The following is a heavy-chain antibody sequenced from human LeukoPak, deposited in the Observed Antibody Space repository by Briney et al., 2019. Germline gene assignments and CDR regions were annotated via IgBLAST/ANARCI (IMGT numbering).Heavy chain of an antibody. CDR1: GFTFSSYA. J-gene: IGHJ4*02. CDR3: ARGLAGGSGNYFYFDY. V-gene: IGHV3-23*01. CDR2: ITGSGGST. Sequence: GGSLRLSCAASGFTFSSYAMSWVRQAPGKGLEWVSDITGSGGSTHYADSVKGRFTICRDNSKNTLYLQMNSLRAEDTAVYYCARGLAGGSGNYFYFDYWGQGTLVTVSS. D-gene: IGHD3-10*01.